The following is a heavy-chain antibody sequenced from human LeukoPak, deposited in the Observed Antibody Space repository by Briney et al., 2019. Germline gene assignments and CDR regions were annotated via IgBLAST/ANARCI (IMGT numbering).Heavy chain of an antibody. J-gene: IGHJ4*02. CDR1: GGSISSGGYY. Sequence: SETLSLTCTVSGGSISSGGYYWSWIRQPPGKGLEWIGYIYHSGSTYYNPSLKSRVTISVDRSKNQFSLKLSSVTAADTAVYFCACLNGGTFDYWGQGALVTVSS. D-gene: IGHD2-15*01. CDR2: IYHSGST. CDR3: ACLNGGTFDY. V-gene: IGHV4-30-2*01.